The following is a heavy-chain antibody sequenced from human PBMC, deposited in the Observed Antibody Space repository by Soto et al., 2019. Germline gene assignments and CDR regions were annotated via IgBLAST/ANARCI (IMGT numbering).Heavy chain of an antibody. CDR2: IYSGGST. J-gene: IGHJ3*02. D-gene: IGHD6-19*01. Sequence: GSLRLSCAASGFTVSSNYMSWVRQAPGKGLEWVSVIYSGGSTYYADSVKGRFTISRDNSKNTLYLQMNSLRAEDTAVYYCARDSIAVAPGAFDIWGQGTMVTVSS. V-gene: IGHV3-66*01. CDR3: ARDSIAVAPGAFDI. CDR1: GFTVSSNY.